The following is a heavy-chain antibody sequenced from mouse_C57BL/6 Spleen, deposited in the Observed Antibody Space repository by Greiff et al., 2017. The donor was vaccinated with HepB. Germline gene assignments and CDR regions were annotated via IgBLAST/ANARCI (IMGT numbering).Heavy chain of an antibody. CDR1: GFTFSDYY. V-gene: IGHV5-16*01. CDR2: INYDGSST. Sequence: DVHLVESEGGLVQPGSSMKLSCTASGFTFSDYYMAWVRQVPEKGLEWVANINYDGSSTYYLDSLKSRFIISRDNAKNILYLQMSSLKSEDTATYYCARDRLGRGGYFDVWGTGTTVTVSS. CDR3: ARDRLGRGGYFDV. D-gene: IGHD4-1*01. J-gene: IGHJ1*03.